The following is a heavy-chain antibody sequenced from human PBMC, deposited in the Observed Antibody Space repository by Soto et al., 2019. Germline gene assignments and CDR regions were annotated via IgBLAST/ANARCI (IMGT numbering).Heavy chain of an antibody. D-gene: IGHD3-10*01. Sequence: EVQLVESGGGLVQPGTSLRLSCEASGFTFRSYWMTWVRQAPGKGLEWVANIKQNGSDKFYVDSVKGRFTIARDNAQNSLFLQMISMRAHDTAVYYCARDSHYGSRSRYFAAFDIWGQATMVIVSS. CDR1: GFTFRSYW. CDR2: IKQNGSDK. J-gene: IGHJ3*02. V-gene: IGHV3-7*01. CDR3: ARDSHYGSRSRYFAAFDI.